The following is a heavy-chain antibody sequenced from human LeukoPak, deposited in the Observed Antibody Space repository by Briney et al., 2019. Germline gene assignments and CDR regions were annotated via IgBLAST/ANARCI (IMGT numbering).Heavy chain of an antibody. CDR3: ARAGPSPHRITLIVVASSTDAFDI. V-gene: IGHV1-18*01. CDR1: GYTFTSYG. Sequence: VASVKVSCKASGYTFTSYGISWVRQAPGQGLEWMGWISAYNGDTNYAQKLQGRVTMTTDTSTSTAYMELRSLRSDDTAVYYCARAGPSPHRITLIVVASSTDAFDIWGQGTMVTVSS. J-gene: IGHJ3*02. CDR2: ISAYNGDT. D-gene: IGHD3-22*01.